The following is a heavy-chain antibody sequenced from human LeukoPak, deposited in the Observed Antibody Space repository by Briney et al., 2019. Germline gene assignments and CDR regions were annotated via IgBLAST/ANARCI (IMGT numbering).Heavy chain of an antibody. CDR3: AKGGYSSGWRNYFDY. Sequence: PGGSLRLSCAASGFTFSSYAMSWVRQAPGKGLEWVSTISGSGTGTYYADSVKGRFTISRDSSKYTLYLQMNSLRADDTAVYYCAKGGYSSGWRNYFDYWGQGTLVTVSS. V-gene: IGHV3-23*01. CDR1: GFTFSSYA. J-gene: IGHJ4*02. D-gene: IGHD6-19*01. CDR2: ISGSGTGT.